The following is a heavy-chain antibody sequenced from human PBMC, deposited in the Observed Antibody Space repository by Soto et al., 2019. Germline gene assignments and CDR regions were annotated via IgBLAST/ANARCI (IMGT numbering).Heavy chain of an antibody. CDR2: IYYSGST. J-gene: IGHJ4*02. D-gene: IGHD2-2*01. CDR3: ARQYQLLGGDY. V-gene: IGHV4-39*01. Sequence: SETLSLTCTVSGGSISSSSYYWGWIRQPPGKGLEWIGSIYYSGSTYYNPSLKSRVTISVDTSKNQFSLKLSSVTAADTAVYYCARQYQLLGGDYWGQGTLVTVSS. CDR1: GGSISSSSYY.